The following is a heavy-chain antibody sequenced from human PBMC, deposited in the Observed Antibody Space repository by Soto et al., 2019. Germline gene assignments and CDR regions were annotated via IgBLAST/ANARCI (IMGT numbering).Heavy chain of an antibody. Sequence: QVQLVESGGGVDQPGRSLRLSCAASGFTFSSYGMHWVRQAPGKGLEWVAVIWYDGSNKYYADSVKGRFTISRDNSKNTLYQQMNSLRAEDTAVYYCSRNDYDFWSGYPYPDYYYYYYMDVWGIGTTVTVSS. CDR3: SRNDYDFWSGYPYPDYYYYYYMDV. CDR1: GFTFSSYG. V-gene: IGHV3-33*01. D-gene: IGHD3-3*01. J-gene: IGHJ6*03. CDR2: IWYDGSNK.